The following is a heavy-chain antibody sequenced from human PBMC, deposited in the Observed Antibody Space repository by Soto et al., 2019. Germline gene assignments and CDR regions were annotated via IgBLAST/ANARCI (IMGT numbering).Heavy chain of an antibody. CDR3: TTDLYYYGSGSSQD. CDR2: IKSKTDGGTT. CDR1: GFTFSNAW. Sequence: EVQLVESGGGLVKPGGSLRLSCAASGFTFSNAWMSWVRQAPGKGLEWVGRIKSKTDGGTTDYAAPVKGRFTISRVDXXNTLYLQMNSLKTEDTAVYYCTTDLYYYGSGSSQDWGQGTLVTVSS. J-gene: IGHJ4*02. V-gene: IGHV3-15*01. D-gene: IGHD3-10*01.